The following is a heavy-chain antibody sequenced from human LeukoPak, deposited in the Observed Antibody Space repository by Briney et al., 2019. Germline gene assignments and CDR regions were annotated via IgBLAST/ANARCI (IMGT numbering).Heavy chain of an antibody. Sequence: ASVKVSCKASGYTFTSYGISWVRQAPGQGLEWMGWISAYNGNTNYAQKLQGRVTMTTDTSTGTAYMELRSPRSDDTAVYYCARPRSPGYYYYGMDVWGQGTTVTVSS. J-gene: IGHJ6*02. V-gene: IGHV1-18*01. D-gene: IGHD1-14*01. CDR3: ARPRSPGYYYYGMDV. CDR1: GYTFTSYG. CDR2: ISAYNGNT.